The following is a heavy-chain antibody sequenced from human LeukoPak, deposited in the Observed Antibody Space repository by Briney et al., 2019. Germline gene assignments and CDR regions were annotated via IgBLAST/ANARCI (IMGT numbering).Heavy chain of an antibody. CDR2: MKYDGSEK. CDR3: ARDIEAAGLFLDY. J-gene: IGHJ4*02. D-gene: IGHD6-13*01. V-gene: IGHV3-7*01. CDR1: GFTFSSYW. Sequence: GGTLRLSCAVSGFTFSSYWMSGVRRAPGRGGEGVVRMKYDGSEKYYVDSVKGRFTISRDNAKNSLYLQMNSLRAEDTAVYYCARDIEAAGLFLDYWGQGTLVTVSS.